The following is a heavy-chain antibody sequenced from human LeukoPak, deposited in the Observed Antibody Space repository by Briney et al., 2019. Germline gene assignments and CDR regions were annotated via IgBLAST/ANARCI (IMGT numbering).Heavy chain of an antibody. CDR2: MNPNSGNT. J-gene: IGHJ6*03. CDR1: GYTFTSYD. D-gene: IGHD6-19*01. Sequence: ASVKVSCKASGYTFTSYDINWVRQATGQGLEWMGWMNPNSGNTGYAQKFQGRVTMTRNTSISTAYMELSSLRSEDTAVYYCARGTSGDHIAVAGNYYYYMDVWGKGATVTISS. V-gene: IGHV1-8*01. CDR3: ARGTSGDHIAVAGNYYYYMDV.